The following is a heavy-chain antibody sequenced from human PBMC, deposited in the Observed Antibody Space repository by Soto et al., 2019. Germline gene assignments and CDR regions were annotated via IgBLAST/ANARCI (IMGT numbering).Heavy chain of an antibody. D-gene: IGHD6-6*01. CDR2: IIPIFGTA. Sequence: QVQLVQSGAEVKKPGSSVKVSCKASGGTFSSYAISWVRQAPGQGLEWMGGIIPIFGTANYAQKFQGRVKITADESTSTAYMEVSSLRSEDTSVYYCASPGQIIAARPGYHYGLDVWGQGTTVTVSS. CDR1: GGTFSSYA. V-gene: IGHV1-69*01. J-gene: IGHJ6*02. CDR3: ASPGQIIAARPGYHYGLDV.